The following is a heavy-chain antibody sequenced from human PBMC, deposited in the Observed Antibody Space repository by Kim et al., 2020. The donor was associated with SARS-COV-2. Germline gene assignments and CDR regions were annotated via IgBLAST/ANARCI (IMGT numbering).Heavy chain of an antibody. D-gene: IGHD3-10*01. V-gene: IGHV4-39*01. Sequence: SETLSLTCTVSGGSISSSSYYWGWIRQPPGKGLEWIGSIYYSGSTYYNPSLKSRVTISVDTSKNQFSLKLSSVTAADTAVYYCARLAGYGSGSQYYYYYGMDVWGQGTTVTVSS. J-gene: IGHJ6*02. CDR3: ARLAGYGSGSQYYYYYGMDV. CDR1: GGSISSSSYY. CDR2: IYYSGST.